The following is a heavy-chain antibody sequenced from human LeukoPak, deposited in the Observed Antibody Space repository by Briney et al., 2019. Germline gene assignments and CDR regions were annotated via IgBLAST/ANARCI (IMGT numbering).Heavy chain of an antibody. D-gene: IGHD3-22*01. V-gene: IGHV3-11*04. CDR1: GFTFSDYY. J-gene: IGHJ3*02. CDR3: ARAKYDSSGYYYSGFDI. CDR2: ITARGSPI. Sequence: GGSLRLSCAASGFTFSDYYMSWIRQAPGKGLEWVSYITARGSPIYYADSLKGRFTMSRDNAKKSLYLQMNSLRAEDTAVYYCARAKYDSSGYYYSGFDIWGQGTMVTVSS.